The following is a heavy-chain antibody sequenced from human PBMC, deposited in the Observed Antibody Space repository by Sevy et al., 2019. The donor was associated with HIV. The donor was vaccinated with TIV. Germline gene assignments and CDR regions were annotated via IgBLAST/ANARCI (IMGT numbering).Heavy chain of an antibody. Sequence: TLSLTCTVSGGSISSGGYYWSWIRQHPGKGLEWIGYIYYSGSTYYNPSLKSRVTISVDTSKNQFSLKLSSVTAADTAVYYCARDSSGKYTWFDPWGQGTLVTVSS. CDR3: ARDSSGKYTWFDP. J-gene: IGHJ5*02. CDR2: IYYSGST. CDR1: GGSISSGGYY. D-gene: IGHD3-22*01. V-gene: IGHV4-31*03.